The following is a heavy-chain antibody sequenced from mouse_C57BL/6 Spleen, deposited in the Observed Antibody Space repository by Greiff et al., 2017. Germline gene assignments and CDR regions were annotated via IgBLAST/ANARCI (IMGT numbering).Heavy chain of an antibody. J-gene: IGHJ1*03. CDR2: INYDGSST. Sequence: EVQLQESEGGLVQPGSSMKLSCTASGFTFSDYYMAWVRQVPEKGLEWVANINYDGSSTYYLDSLKSRFIISRDNAKNILYLQMSSLKSEDTATYYCARAAYGSSSVFDVWGTGTTVTVSS. CDR3: ARAAYGSSSVFDV. CDR1: GFTFSDYY. D-gene: IGHD1-1*01. V-gene: IGHV5-16*01.